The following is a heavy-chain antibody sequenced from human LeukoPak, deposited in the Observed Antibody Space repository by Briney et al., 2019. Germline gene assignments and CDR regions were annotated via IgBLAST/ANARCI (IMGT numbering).Heavy chain of an antibody. J-gene: IGHJ4*02. CDR1: GFTFSSYG. Sequence: GGSLRLSCAASGFTFSSYGMHWVRQAPGKGLEWVAFIRDDGSNKYYADSVKGRFTIYRDNSNNRLYLQMNSLRAEDTAVYYYAKDLRVEMATIGSDFDYWGQGTLVTVSS. D-gene: IGHD5-24*01. V-gene: IGHV3-30*02. CDR3: AKDLRVEMATIGSDFDY. CDR2: IRDDGSNK.